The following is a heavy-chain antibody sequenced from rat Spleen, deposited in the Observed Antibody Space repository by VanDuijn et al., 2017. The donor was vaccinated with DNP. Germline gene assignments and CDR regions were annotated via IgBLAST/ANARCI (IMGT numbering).Heavy chain of an antibody. D-gene: IGHD1-12*02. Sequence: EVQLVESGGGLVRPGRSLKLSCAASGFTYNNYVMAWVSQTPSKGLEWVASISTGGGNTYYRDSVKGRFTISRDNAKNTLYLQMDSPRSEDTATYYCARTRNYDGSYYFDYWGQGVMVTVSS. CDR1: GFTYNNYV. CDR2: ISTGGGNT. CDR3: ARTRNYDGSYYFDY. V-gene: IGHV5S13*01. J-gene: IGHJ2*01.